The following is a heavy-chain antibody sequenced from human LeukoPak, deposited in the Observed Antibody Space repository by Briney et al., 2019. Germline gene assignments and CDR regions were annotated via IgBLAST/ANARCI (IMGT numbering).Heavy chain of an antibody. CDR1: GSTFDDYA. Sequence: GRSLRLSCAGSGSTFDDYAMHWVRQAPGKGLEWVPRITWNSGSIGYADSVKGRFTISRDNAKNSLYLQMNSLRDEDTALYYCAKDSSYGYVDYWGQGTLVTVSS. J-gene: IGHJ4*02. V-gene: IGHV3-9*01. CDR2: ITWNSGSI. CDR3: AKDSSYGYVDY. D-gene: IGHD5-18*01.